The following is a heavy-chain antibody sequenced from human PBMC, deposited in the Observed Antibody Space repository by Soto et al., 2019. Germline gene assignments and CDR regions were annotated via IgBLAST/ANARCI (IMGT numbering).Heavy chain of an antibody. CDR1: GYTFTSYY. J-gene: IGHJ4*02. CDR2: INPSGGST. CDR3: ARAGPRLVSPYFDY. V-gene: IGHV1-46*01. Sequence: QVQLVQSGAEVKKPGASVKVSCKASGYTFTSYYMHWVRQAPGQVLEWLGIINPSGGSTSYEQKFQGRVNMTRDTSPSTDYMELSSLRSEDPAVYYCARAGPRLVSPYFDYWGQGTLVTVSS. D-gene: IGHD2-2*01.